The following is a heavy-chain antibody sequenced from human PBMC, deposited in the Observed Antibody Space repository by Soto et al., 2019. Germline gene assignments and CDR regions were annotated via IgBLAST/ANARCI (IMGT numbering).Heavy chain of an antibody. CDR3: ARNKSPGYYDSSGAFDY. D-gene: IGHD3-22*01. CDR1: GYSFTSYW. CDR2: IYPGDSDT. Sequence: PGESLKISCKGSGYSFTSYWIGWVRQMPGKGLEWMGIIYPGDSDTRYSPSFQGQVTISADKSISTAYLQWSSLKASDTAMYYCARNKSPGYYDSSGAFDYWGQGTLVTVSS. J-gene: IGHJ4*02. V-gene: IGHV5-51*01.